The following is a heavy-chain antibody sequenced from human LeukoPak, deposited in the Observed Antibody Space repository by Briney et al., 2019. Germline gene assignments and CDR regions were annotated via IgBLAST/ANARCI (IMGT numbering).Heavy chain of an antibody. Sequence: PSETLSLTCAVYGGSFSGYYWSWIRQPPGKGLEWIGEINHSGSTNYNPSLKSRVTMSVDTSKNQFSLKLSSVTAADTAVYYCARDLSGGYYYYYMDVWGKGTTVTISS. D-gene: IGHD2-15*01. CDR3: ARDLSGGYYYYYMDV. J-gene: IGHJ6*03. CDR1: GGSFSGYY. CDR2: INHSGST. V-gene: IGHV4-34*01.